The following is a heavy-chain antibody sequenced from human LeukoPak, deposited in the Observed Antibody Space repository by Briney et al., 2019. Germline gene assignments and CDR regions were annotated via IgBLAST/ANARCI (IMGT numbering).Heavy chain of an antibody. V-gene: IGHV4-30-4*01. CDR1: GGSISSGDYY. J-gene: IGHJ4*02. Sequence: SETLSLTCTVSGGSISSGDYYWSWIRQPPGKGLEWIGYIYYSGSTYYNPSLKSRVTISVDTSKNQFSLKLSSVTAADTAVYFCARQLRGEAVAGHLQPFDYWGQGTLVTVSS. CDR2: IYYSGST. D-gene: IGHD6-19*01. CDR3: ARQLRGEAVAGHLQPFDY.